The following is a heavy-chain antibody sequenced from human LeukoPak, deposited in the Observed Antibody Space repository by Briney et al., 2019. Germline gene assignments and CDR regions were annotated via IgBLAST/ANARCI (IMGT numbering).Heavy chain of an antibody. CDR3: ARAPTAGSSPFDY. CDR1: GFTFSSYA. Sequence: SGGSLRLSCAASGFTFSSYAMHWVRQAPGKGLEWVAVISYDGSNKYYADSVKGRFTISRDNSKNTLYLQMNSLRAEDTAVYYCARAPTAGSSPFDYWGQGTLVTVSS. CDR2: ISYDGSNK. J-gene: IGHJ4*02. V-gene: IGHV3-30-3*01. D-gene: IGHD1-26*01.